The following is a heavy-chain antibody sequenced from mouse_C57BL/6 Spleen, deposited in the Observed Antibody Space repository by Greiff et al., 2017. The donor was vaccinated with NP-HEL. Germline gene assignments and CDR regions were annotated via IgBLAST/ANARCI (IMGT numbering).Heavy chain of an antibody. CDR2: ISDGGSYT. Sequence: EVKLEESGGGLVKPGGSLKLSCAASGFTFSSYAMSWVRQTPEKRLEWVATISDGGSYTYYPDNVKGRFTISRDNAKNNLYLQISHLKSEDTAMYYCAREDYYYGSNWYFDVWGTGTTVTVSS. V-gene: IGHV5-4*01. D-gene: IGHD1-1*01. CDR3: AREDYYYGSNWYFDV. CDR1: GFTFSSYA. J-gene: IGHJ1*03.